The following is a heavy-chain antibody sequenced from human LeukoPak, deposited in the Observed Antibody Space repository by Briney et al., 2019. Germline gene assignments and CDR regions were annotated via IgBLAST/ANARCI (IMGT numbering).Heavy chain of an antibody. CDR2: IYYTGST. CDR3: YYMDV. CDR1: GGSINSGSYY. Sequence: SETLSLTCTVSGGSINSGSYYWGWLRQPPGKGLEWIGSIYYTGSTYHDPSLKSRVTMSVDTSKNQFSLKLSSVTAADTAVYYCYYMDVWGKGTTVTVSS. J-gene: IGHJ6*03. V-gene: IGHV4-39*07.